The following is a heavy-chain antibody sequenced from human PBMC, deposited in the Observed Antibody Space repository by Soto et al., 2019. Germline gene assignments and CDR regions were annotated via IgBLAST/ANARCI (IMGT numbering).Heavy chain of an antibody. CDR3: AKSGPTNYFDY. D-gene: IGHD1-26*01. J-gene: IGHJ4*02. CDR1: GFTFSDYY. V-gene: IGHV3-23*01. Sequence: PGGSLRLSCAASGFTFSDYYMSWIRQAPGKGLEWVSAISGGGRFTYYADSVKGRFTISRDDPKNTLYLQMNSLRAEDTAVYYCAKSGPTNYFDYWGQGTLVTVS. CDR2: ISGGGRFT.